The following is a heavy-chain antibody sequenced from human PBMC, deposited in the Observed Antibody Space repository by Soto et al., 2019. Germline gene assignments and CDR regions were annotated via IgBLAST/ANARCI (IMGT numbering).Heavy chain of an antibody. V-gene: IGHV3-21*01. Sequence: PGGSLRLSCVGSGFTFSTYSINWVRQAPGKGLEWVSSISSRSDIYYADSVRGRFTISRDNAKNSVSLQMNSLRAEDTAVYYCAREYTAWPLAYGLDVWGQGTTVTVSS. CDR3: AREYTAWPLAYGLDV. CDR2: ISSRSDI. D-gene: IGHD2-2*02. J-gene: IGHJ6*02. CDR1: GFTFSTYS.